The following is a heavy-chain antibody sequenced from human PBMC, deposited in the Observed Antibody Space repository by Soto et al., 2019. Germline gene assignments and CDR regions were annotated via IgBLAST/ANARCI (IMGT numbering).Heavy chain of an antibody. Sequence: PSQTLSLTCVVSGDSVSSSSGAWIWVRQSPSRGLEWLGRTYYRSQFYHDYAISVRGRISINPDTTRNQFSLQLNSVTPEDTAVYYCASNAGNFVTSRDVWGQGIMVTVPS. CDR2: TYYRSQFYH. CDR1: GDSVSSSSGA. J-gene: IGHJ4*02. D-gene: IGHD1-7*01. CDR3: ASNAGNFVTSRDV. V-gene: IGHV6-1*01.